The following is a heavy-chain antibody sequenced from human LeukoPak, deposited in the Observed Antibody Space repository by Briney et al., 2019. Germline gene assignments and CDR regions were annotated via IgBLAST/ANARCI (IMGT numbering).Heavy chain of an antibody. V-gene: IGHV3-33*06. J-gene: IGHJ6*03. CDR2: IWYDGSNK. Sequence: GGSLRLSCAASGFTFSSYGMHWVRQAPGKGLEWEAVIWYDGSNKYYADSVKGRFTISRDNSKNTLYLQMNSLRAEDTAVYYCAKDGYYDFWSGYGYYYYYMDVWGKGTTVTVSS. CDR1: GFTFSSYG. CDR3: AKDGYYDFWSGYGYYYYYMDV. D-gene: IGHD3-3*01.